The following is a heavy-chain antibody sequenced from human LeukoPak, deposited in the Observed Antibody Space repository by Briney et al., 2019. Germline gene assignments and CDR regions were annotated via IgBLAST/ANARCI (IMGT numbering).Heavy chain of an antibody. J-gene: IGHJ4*02. CDR3: ARGSIARVFSSTLFDY. CDR1: GFTFSSYD. Sequence: PGGSLRLSCAASGFTFSSYDMHWVRQATGKGLEWVSAIGTAGDTYYPGSVKGRFTISRENAENSLYLQMNSLRAGDTAVYYCARGSIARVFSSTLFDYWGQGTLVTVSS. V-gene: IGHV3-13*04. D-gene: IGHD2-2*01. CDR2: IGTAGDT.